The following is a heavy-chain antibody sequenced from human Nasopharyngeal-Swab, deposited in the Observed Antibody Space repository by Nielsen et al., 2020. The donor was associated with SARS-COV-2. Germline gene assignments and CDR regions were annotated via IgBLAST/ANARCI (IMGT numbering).Heavy chain of an antibody. J-gene: IGHJ6*03. CDR1: GDSVSSSSAA. D-gene: IGHD4-17*01. Sequence: QTLSRSCAISGDSVSSSSAAWDWIRQTPPRGLEWRGRTYYRSKWYNDYAVSVKSRITINPDTSKNQFSLHLNSVTPEDTAVYYCARARGAYGDYYYYYYTDVWGKGTTVTVSS. CDR3: ARARGAYGDYYYYYYTDV. V-gene: IGHV6-1*01. CDR2: TYYRSKWYN.